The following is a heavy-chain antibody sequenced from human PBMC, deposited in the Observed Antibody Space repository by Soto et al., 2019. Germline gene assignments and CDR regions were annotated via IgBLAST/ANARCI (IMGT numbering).Heavy chain of an antibody. Sequence: QVQLQESGPGLVKPSQTLSLTCTVSGGSISSGDYYWSWIRQPPGKGLEWIGYIYYSGSTYYNPSLKSRVTISVDTSKNPFSLKLSSVTAADTAVYYCARVSVRGVITGTNDAFDIWGQGTMVTVSS. CDR1: GGSISSGDYY. J-gene: IGHJ3*02. D-gene: IGHD3-10*01. V-gene: IGHV4-30-4*01. CDR3: ARVSVRGVITGTNDAFDI. CDR2: IYYSGST.